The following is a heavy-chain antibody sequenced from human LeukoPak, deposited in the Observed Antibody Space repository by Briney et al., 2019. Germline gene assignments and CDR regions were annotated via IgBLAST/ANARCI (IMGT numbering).Heavy chain of an antibody. CDR1: RFTFSNYW. CDR2: IKQDASEK. D-gene: IGHD6-6*01. J-gene: IGHJ6*03. V-gene: IGHV3-7*04. CDR3: ARGVAALMDV. Sequence: GGSLRLSCAASRFTFSNYWMNWIRQAPGKGLEWVANIKQDASEKYYVDSVRGRFTISRDNAKNSLYLQMDSLRGEDTAVYFCARGVAALMDVWGKGTTVTVSS.